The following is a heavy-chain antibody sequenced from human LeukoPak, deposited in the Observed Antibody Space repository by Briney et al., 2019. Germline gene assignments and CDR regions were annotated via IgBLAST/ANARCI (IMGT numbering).Heavy chain of an antibody. V-gene: IGHV3-23*01. Sequence: GGSLRLSCAASGFTFSSYAMSWVRQAPGKGLEWVSAISGSGGSTYYADSVKGRITISRDNSKNTLYLQMNSLRAEDTAVYYCAKRGMTTVTYYYYMDVWGKGTTVTVSS. CDR3: AKRGMTTVTYYYYMDV. CDR1: GFTFSSYA. D-gene: IGHD4-17*01. J-gene: IGHJ6*03. CDR2: ISGSGGST.